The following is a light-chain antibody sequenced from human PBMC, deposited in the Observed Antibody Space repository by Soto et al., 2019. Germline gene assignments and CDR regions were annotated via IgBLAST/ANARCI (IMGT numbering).Light chain of an antibody. Sequence: QSALTQPRSVSGSPGQSVTISCTGTNSDVGGYNFVSWYQQYPGKVPKLMIYDVSKRSSGVPYRFSGSKSGNTASLTISGLQAEDEADYYCCSYADSFYVFGSGTKLTVL. CDR2: DVS. V-gene: IGLV2-11*01. CDR1: NSDVGGYNF. J-gene: IGLJ1*01. CDR3: CSYADSFYV.